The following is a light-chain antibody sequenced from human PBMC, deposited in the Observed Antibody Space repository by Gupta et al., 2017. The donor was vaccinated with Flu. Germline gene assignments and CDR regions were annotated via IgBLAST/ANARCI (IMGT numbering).Light chain of an antibody. CDR2: WAP. V-gene: IGKV4-1*01. CDR3: QQYYGVPYT. J-gene: IGKJ2*01. CDR1: QSILYRSNNQNY. Sequence: DLVMTQSPDSLAVSLGERATINCKSSQSILYRSNNQNYLTWYQQKPGQPPKLLIYWAPTRASGVPDRFVGSASGTDFTLTISRLQAEDAAVYYCQQYYGVPYTFGQGTKLEIK.